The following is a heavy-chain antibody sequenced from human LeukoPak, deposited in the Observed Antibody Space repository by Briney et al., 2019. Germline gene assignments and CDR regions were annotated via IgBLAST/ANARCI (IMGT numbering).Heavy chain of an antibody. CDR2: IYHSGST. Sequence: SGTLSLTCAVSGGSISSSNWWSWVRQPPGKGLEWIGEIYHSGSTNYNPSLKSRVTISVDKSKNQFSLKLSSVTAADTAVYYCARGITMTRQPRNSRGPLDYWGQGTLVTVSS. CDR3: ARGITMTRQPRNSRGPLDY. D-gene: IGHD3-22*01. CDR1: GGSISSSNW. V-gene: IGHV4-4*02. J-gene: IGHJ4*02.